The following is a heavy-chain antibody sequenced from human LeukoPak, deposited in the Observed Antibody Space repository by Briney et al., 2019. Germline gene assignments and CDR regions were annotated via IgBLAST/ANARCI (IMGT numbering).Heavy chain of an antibody. V-gene: IGHV1-69*05. CDR2: IIPIFGTA. Sequence: SVKVSCKASGGTFSSYAISWVRQAPGQGLEWMGGIIPIFGTANYAQKFQGRVTITTDESTSTAYMELSSLRSEDTAVYYCASSGEGQTLKTVAFDIWGQGTMATVSS. CDR3: ASSGEGQTLKTVAFDI. J-gene: IGHJ3*02. D-gene: IGHD1-26*01. CDR1: GGTFSSYA.